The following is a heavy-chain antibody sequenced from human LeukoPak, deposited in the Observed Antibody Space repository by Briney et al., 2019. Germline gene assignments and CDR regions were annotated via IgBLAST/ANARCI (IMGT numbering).Heavy chain of an antibody. CDR3: ARAHDYGDYSAFDI. CDR2: IYSGGST. Sequence: GGSLRLSCAASEFTVSSNYMSWVRQAPGKGLEWVSVIYSGGSTYYADSVKGRFTISRDNSKNTLYLQMNSLRAEDTAVYYCARAHDYGDYSAFDIWGQGTMVTVSS. J-gene: IGHJ3*02. D-gene: IGHD4-17*01. CDR1: EFTVSSNY. V-gene: IGHV3-53*01.